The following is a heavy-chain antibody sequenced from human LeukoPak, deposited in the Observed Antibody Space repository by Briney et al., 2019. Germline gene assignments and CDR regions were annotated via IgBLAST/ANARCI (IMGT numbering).Heavy chain of an antibody. D-gene: IGHD1-26*01. Sequence: SETLSLTCTVSGGSISSGGYYWSWIRQPPGKGLEWIGYVYQSDSTYYNPSLKSRVTISGDRSKNQFSLKLTSVTAADTAVYYCARERGGATFDYWGQGIVVTVSS. J-gene: IGHJ4*02. CDR2: VYQSDST. V-gene: IGHV4-30-2*01. CDR1: GGSISSGGYY. CDR3: ARERGGATFDY.